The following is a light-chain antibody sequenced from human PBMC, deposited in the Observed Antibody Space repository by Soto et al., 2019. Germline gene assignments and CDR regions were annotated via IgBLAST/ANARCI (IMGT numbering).Light chain of an antibody. J-gene: IGKJ4*01. CDR3: QQTFRPFVT. V-gene: IGKV1-39*01. CDR1: ETITDF. Sequence: DIQMTQSPPSLSASVGDRVTITCRASETITDFLNWYQLKPGKAPKLLIYSASNLQPGVPSRFSGSGYGTDFTLTLSGLQHEDSATYYCQQTFRPFVTFGAGTKVEV. CDR2: SAS.